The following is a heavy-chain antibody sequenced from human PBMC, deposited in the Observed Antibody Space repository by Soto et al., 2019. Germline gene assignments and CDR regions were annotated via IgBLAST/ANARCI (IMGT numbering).Heavy chain of an antibody. D-gene: IGHD3-10*01. V-gene: IGHV4-30-2*01. CDR1: GGSISSGDYS. CDR3: ARGKRGIRYYGSGTSDWLVP. J-gene: IGHJ5*02. Sequence: SETLSLTCTVSGGSISSGDYSWSWIRQPPGKGLEWIGYMFHSGSAYYNPSLKSRVTISVDRSKNQFSLKLTSLTAADTAVYYCARGKRGIRYYGSGTSDWLVPWGQGTLVTVSS. CDR2: MFHSGSA.